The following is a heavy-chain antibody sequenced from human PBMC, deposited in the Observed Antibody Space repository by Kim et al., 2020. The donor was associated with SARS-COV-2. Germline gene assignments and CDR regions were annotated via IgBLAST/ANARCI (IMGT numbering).Heavy chain of an antibody. J-gene: IGHJ6*02. V-gene: IGHV3-21*01. CDR3: SREGGIFHYGMDV. D-gene: IGHD1-1*01. Sequence: FYADCVRGRFTISRDSARNSLSLQMDSLRREDTAVYFCSREGGIFHYGMDVWGQGTTVTVSS.